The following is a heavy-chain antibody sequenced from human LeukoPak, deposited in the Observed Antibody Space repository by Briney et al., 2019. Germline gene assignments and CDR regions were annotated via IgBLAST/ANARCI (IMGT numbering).Heavy chain of an antibody. CDR2: INPNSGGT. V-gene: IGHV1-2*02. Sequence: ASVKVSCKASGYTFTGYYMHWVRQAPGQGLEWMGWINPNSGGTNYAQKFQGRVTMTRDTSISTAYMELSRLRSDDTAVYYCAREAAALNWFDPWGQGTLVTVSS. J-gene: IGHJ5*02. CDR3: AREAAALNWFDP. CDR1: GYTFTGYY. D-gene: IGHD6-13*01.